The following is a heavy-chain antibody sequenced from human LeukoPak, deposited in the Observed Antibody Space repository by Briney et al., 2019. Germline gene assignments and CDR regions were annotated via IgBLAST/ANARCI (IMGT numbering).Heavy chain of an antibody. CDR3: ARPKQYYDFWSGYSYYFDY. CDR2: IYHSGST. Sequence: SETPSLTCAVSGYSISSGYYWGWIRQPPGKGLEWIGSIYHSGSTYYNPSLKSRVTISVDTSKNQFSLKLSSVTAADTAVYYCARPKQYYDFWSGYSYYFDYWGQGTLVTVSS. J-gene: IGHJ4*02. CDR1: GYSISSGYY. D-gene: IGHD3-3*01. V-gene: IGHV4-38-2*01.